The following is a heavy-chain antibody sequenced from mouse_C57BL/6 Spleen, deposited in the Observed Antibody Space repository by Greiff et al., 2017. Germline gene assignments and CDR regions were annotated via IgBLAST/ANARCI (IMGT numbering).Heavy chain of an antibody. CDR2: IDPEDGES. D-gene: IGHD1-1*01. CDR1: GFNIKDYY. CDR3: ARGEVTTVVNYAMDY. Sequence: VQLQQSGAELVKPGASVKLSCTASGFNIKDYYMHWVKQRTEQGLEWIGRIDPEDGESKYAPKFPGKATITADTSSSTAYLQLSSLTSEDTAVYYCARGEVTTVVNYAMDYWGQGTSVTVSS. V-gene: IGHV14-2*01. J-gene: IGHJ4*01.